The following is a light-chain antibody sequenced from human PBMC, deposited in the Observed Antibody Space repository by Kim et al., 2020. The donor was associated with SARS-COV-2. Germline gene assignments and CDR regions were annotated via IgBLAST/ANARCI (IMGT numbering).Light chain of an antibody. Sequence: SYELTQPPSVSEAPGMTATITGGGDNIETYSVHWYQLRPGQAPILLIYYDTHRPSGIPERFSGANAVTTATLTVSRVEDGNKADYYCQVWDRHGKQYLFGSGTKVTVL. V-gene: IGLV3-21*04. CDR3: QVWDRHGKQYL. J-gene: IGLJ1*01. CDR2: YDT. CDR1: NIETYS.